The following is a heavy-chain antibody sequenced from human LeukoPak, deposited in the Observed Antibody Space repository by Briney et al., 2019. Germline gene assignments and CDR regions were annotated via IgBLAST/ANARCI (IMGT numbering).Heavy chain of an antibody. J-gene: IGHJ4*02. Sequence: SETLSLTCAVYGGSFSGYYWSWIRQPPGKGLEWIGEINHSGSTNYNPSLKSRVTISVDTSKNQFSLKLSSVTAADTAVYYCAREWGQGDYSNDRFDYWGQGTLVTVSS. V-gene: IGHV4-34*01. CDR3: AREWGQGDYSNDRFDY. CDR2: INHSGST. CDR1: GGSFSGYY. D-gene: IGHD4-11*01.